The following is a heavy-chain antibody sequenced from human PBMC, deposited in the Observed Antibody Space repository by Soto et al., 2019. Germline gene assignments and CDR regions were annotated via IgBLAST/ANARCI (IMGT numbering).Heavy chain of an antibody. V-gene: IGHV3-30*04. CDR2: VSFDGKVT. CDR1: GFTFNILS. J-gene: IGHJ4*02. D-gene: IGHD2-21*02. CDR3: AREPYGDSQYFDY. Sequence: HPEGSLRHSYTCSGFTFNILSLHWVRQDTDKGLEWVAVVSFDGKVTYYADSVKGRFTVSRDISKNTIYLQANSLRPEDTAVYYCAREPYGDSQYFDYWGQGT.